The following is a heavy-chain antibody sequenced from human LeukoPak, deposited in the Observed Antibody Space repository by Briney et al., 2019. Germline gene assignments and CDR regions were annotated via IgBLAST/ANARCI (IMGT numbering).Heavy chain of an antibody. CDR2: IIPIFGTA. D-gene: IGHD2-8*01. J-gene: IGHJ6*02. V-gene: IGHV1-69*13. CDR1: GGTFSSYA. CDR3: ASVYLYGMDV. Sequence: SVKVSCKASGGTFSSYAISWVRQAPGQGLEWMGGIIPIFGTANYAQKFQGRVTITADESTSTAYMELSSLRTEDTAVYYCASVYLYGMDVWGQGTTVTVSS.